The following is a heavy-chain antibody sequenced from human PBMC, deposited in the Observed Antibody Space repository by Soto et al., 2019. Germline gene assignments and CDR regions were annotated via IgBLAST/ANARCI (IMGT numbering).Heavy chain of an antibody. CDR1: GGSISPYY. D-gene: IGHD2-2*01. Sequence: SETLSLICTVSGGSISPYYWAWIRQPPGKGLEWIGYIYYSGTTTYNPSLKSRVAISLETSKSQFSLRLSSVTASDTAVYYCARLGEYYQSLDPWGQGTLVTVSS. CDR3: ARLGEYYQSLDP. J-gene: IGHJ5*02. V-gene: IGHV4-59*08. CDR2: IYYSGTT.